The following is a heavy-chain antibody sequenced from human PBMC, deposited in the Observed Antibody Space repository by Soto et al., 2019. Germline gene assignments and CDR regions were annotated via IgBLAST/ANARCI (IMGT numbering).Heavy chain of an antibody. V-gene: IGHV4-39*01. J-gene: IGHJ4*02. CDR2: IFRNGDT. Sequence: QLQLQESGPGLVKPWETLSLTCTVSGDSISRSNYYWAWIRHPPGKGPEWVGSIFRNGDTYNTPSIKRPVTIFVDTSRDEFSRMLGSVTAADTAVYYCARGGQYDDMSTYYFGIWGQGILVTVSS. CDR1: GDSISRSNYY. D-gene: IGHD2-2*01. CDR3: ARGGQYDDMSTYYFGI.